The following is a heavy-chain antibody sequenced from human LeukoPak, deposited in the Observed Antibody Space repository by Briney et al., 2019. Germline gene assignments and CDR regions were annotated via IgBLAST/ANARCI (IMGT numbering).Heavy chain of an antibody. CDR2: ISYDGSNK. J-gene: IGHJ4*02. Sequence: GGSLRLSCAASGFTFSSYAMHWVRQAPGKGLEWVAVISYDGSNKYYADSVKGRFTISRDNSKNTLYLQMNSLRAEDTAVYYCARDSLIRYDFWSGGLDYWGQGTLVTVSS. V-gene: IGHV3-30-3*01. CDR3: ARDSLIRYDFWSGGLDY. CDR1: GFTFSSYA. D-gene: IGHD3-3*01.